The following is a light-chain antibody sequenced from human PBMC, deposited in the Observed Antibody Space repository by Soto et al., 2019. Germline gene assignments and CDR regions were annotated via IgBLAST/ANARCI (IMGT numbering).Light chain of an antibody. Sequence: DVQMTQSPSTLSASVGDRVTITCRASQNIDNWLAWYQQKLGKAPKLLIYKASSLETGVPSRFSGSGSGTDFTLTISRLEPEDFAVYYCQQYGSSGTFGQGTKVEIK. CDR2: KAS. CDR3: QQYGSSGT. CDR1: QNIDNW. J-gene: IGKJ1*01. V-gene: IGKV1-5*03.